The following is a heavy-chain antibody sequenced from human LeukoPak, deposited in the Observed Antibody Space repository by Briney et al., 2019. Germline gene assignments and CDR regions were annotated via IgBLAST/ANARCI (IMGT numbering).Heavy chain of an antibody. D-gene: IGHD5-18*01. CDR1: GGSISSYY. J-gene: IGHJ6*02. CDR3: ARARIQLGLENYYGMDV. V-gene: IGHV4-59*08. Sequence: SETLSLTCTVSGGSISSYYWSWIRQPPGKGLEWIGYIYYSGSTYYNPSLKSRVTISVDTSKNQFSLKLSSVTAADTAVYYCARARIQLGLENYYGMDVWGQGTTVTVSS. CDR2: IYYSGST.